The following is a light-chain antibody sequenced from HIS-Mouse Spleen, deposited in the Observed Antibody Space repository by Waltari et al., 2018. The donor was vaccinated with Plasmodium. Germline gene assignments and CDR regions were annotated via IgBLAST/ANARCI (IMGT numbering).Light chain of an antibody. V-gene: IGKV3-11*01. CDR3: QQRSNWPIT. Sequence: EIVLTQSPATLSLSPGERATLSFRASQSVSSYLAWYQQKPGQAPSLLIYDASNRATVIPARFSGSGSGTDFTLTISSLEPEDCAVYYCQQRSNWPITFGPGTKVDIK. CDR2: DAS. J-gene: IGKJ3*01. CDR1: QSVSSY.